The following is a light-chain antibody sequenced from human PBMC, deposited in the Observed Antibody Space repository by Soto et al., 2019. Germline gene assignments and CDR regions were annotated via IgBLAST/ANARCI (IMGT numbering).Light chain of an antibody. CDR3: QQQGT. CDR1: QSVSSSY. V-gene: IGKV3-20*01. Sequence: DILLTQSPGTLSLSPGERATLSCRASQSVSSSYLAWYQQKPGQAPRLLIYGASSRATGIPDRFSGSGSGTDFTLTISRLEPEDFAVYYCQQQGTFGQGTKVDI. CDR2: GAS. J-gene: IGKJ1*01.